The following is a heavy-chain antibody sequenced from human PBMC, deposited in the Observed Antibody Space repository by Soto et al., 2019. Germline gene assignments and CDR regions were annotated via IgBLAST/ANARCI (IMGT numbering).Heavy chain of an antibody. J-gene: IGHJ6*02. CDR1: GYTFTGYY. V-gene: IGHV1-2*04. CDR3: ARGNSSSWYRPTSVQYGMDV. D-gene: IGHD6-13*01. CDR2: INPNSGGT. Sequence: ASVKVSCKASGYTFTGYYMHWVRQAPGQGLEWMGWINPNSGGTNYAQKFQGWVTMTGDTSISTAYMELNRLRYDDTAVYYCARGNSSSWYRPTSVQYGMDVWGQGTTVTVSS.